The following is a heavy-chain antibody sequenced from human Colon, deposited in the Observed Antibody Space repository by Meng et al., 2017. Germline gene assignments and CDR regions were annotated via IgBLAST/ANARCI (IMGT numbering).Heavy chain of an antibody. CDR1: GDSISSSTYC. D-gene: IGHD5-24*01. Sequence: QLQLQESGPGLVKPSETLSLTCTGSGDSISSSTYCWGWIRQPPGKGLEWIGCAYYSGSTYYDPSLKSRVAVSVDTSKNQFSLILSSVTAADTAVYYCSRWAGGREFLDYWGQGTLVTVSS. V-gene: IGHV4-39*01. CDR2: AYYSGST. J-gene: IGHJ4*02. CDR3: SRWAGGREFLDY.